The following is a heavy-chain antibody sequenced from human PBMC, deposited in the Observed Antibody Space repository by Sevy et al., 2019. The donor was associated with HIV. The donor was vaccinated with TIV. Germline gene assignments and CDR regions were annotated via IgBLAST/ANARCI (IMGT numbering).Heavy chain of an antibody. D-gene: IGHD6-13*01. CDR1: GFTFGDYA. V-gene: IGHV3-15*01. CDR3: TTDETAARY. J-gene: IGHJ4*02. Sequence: GGSLRLSCTASGFTFGDYAMSWFRQAPGKGLEWVGRIKSKGDGATADHAAPVKGRFTVSRDDSKNTLYLQMNSLRAEDTAVYYCTTDETAARYWGQGTLVTVSS. CDR2: IKSKGDGATA.